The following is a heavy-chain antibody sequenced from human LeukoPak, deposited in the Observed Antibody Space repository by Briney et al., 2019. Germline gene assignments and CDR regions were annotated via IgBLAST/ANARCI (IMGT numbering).Heavy chain of an antibody. CDR1: GFTFSSYG. V-gene: IGHV3-30*02. D-gene: IGHD4-11*01. CDR3: AKAVDSNPDY. J-gene: IGHJ4*02. CDR2: IRYDGSNK. Sequence: GGSLRLSCAASGFTFSSYGMHGVRQAPGKGLEWVAFIRYDGSNKYYADSVKGRFTISRDNSKNTLYLQMNSLRAEDTAVYYCAKAVDSNPDYWGQGTLVTVSS.